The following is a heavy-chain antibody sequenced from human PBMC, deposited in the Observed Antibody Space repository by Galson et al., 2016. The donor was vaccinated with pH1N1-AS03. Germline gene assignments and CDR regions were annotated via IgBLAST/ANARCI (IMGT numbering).Heavy chain of an antibody. CDR3: ARGGRSTSWYWRD. CDR1: GFTFSGYW. CDR2: IKQDSSEK. V-gene: IGHV3-7*01. J-gene: IGHJ4*02. D-gene: IGHD2-8*02. Sequence: SLRLSCAAPGFTFSGYWMTWVRQAPGKGLEWVANIKQDSSEKYYVDSVKGRLTISRDNAQNSLYLQMSSLRAEDTATYYCARGGRSTSWYWRDWGRGARVTVSS.